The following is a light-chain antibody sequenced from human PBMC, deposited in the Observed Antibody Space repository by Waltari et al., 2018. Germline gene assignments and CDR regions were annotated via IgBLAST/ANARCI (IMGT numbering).Light chain of an antibody. CDR1: SGSVSSTSY. J-gene: IGLJ3*02. Sequence: QTVVTQEPSLSVSPGGTVTLTCALRSGSVSSTSYASWYQQTPGQAPPTLVYKRNPRSAGVPDRFSGSMLGNKAALTITGAQAEDESDYYCVMYMGSGIWVFGGGTKLTVL. CDR2: KRN. V-gene: IGLV8-61*01. CDR3: VMYMGSGIWV.